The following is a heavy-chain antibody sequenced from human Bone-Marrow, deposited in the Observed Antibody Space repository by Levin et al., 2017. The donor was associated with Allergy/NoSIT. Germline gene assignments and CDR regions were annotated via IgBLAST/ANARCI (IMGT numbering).Heavy chain of an antibody. V-gene: IGHV3-30-3*01. D-gene: IGHD3-9*01. J-gene: IGHJ4*02. Sequence: SCAASGFTFSSYAMHWVRQAPGKGLEWVAVISYDGSNKYYADSVKGRFTISRDNSKNTLYLQMNSLRAEDTAVYYCARAYYDILTGKNPSGYWGQGTLVTVSS. CDR3: ARAYYDILTGKNPSGY. CDR2: ISYDGSNK. CDR1: GFTFSSYA.